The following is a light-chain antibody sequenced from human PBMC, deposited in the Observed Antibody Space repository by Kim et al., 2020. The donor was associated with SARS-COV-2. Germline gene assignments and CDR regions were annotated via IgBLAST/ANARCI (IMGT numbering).Light chain of an antibody. V-gene: IGLV3-9*01. CDR2: RDN. CDR1: NIGAKN. J-gene: IGLJ2*01. CDR3: QVWDSTTAV. Sequence: SYELTQPLSVSVALGQTATITCGGNNIGAKNVHWYQQKPGQAPVLVIYRDNHRPSGIPEQFSGSNSGNTATLTISRAQPGDEADYYCQVWDSTTAVFGGGTQLTVL.